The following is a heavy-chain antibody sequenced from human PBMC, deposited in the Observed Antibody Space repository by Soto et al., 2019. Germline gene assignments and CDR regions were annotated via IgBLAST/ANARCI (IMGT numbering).Heavy chain of an antibody. Sequence: QDQLVQSGAEVKKPGASVKVSCKASGYTFSSYGISWVRQAPGQGLEWLGWISASTSKTKYAQKFQGRVTMTPDRSTSTVDMELRGLRSDDTAVYYCARVEAAMSGHWFDPWGQGTLVTVSS. CDR3: ARVEAAMSGHWFDP. CDR1: GYTFSSYG. CDR2: ISASTSKT. V-gene: IGHV1-18*01. D-gene: IGHD2-2*01. J-gene: IGHJ5*02.